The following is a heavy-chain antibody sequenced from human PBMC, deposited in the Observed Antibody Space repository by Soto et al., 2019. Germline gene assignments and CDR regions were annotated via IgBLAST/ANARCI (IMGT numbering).Heavy chain of an antibody. CDR1: GITFSNVW. CDR3: TTGRFSSSLYFDS. J-gene: IGHJ4*02. CDR2: IKSKTDGGTT. V-gene: IGHV3-15*01. Sequence: EVQLVESGGGLVKPGGTLRVSCAASGITFSNVWMTWVRQAPGKGLEWVGRIKSKTDGGTTDYGAPVRGRFTISRDDSKNTLYLQMNSLKTEDTAGYYCTTGRFSSSLYFDSWGQGTLVTVSS. D-gene: IGHD6-6*01.